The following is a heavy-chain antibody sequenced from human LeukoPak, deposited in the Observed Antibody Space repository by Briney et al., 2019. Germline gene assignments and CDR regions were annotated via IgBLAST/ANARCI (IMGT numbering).Heavy chain of an antibody. CDR1: GFTFSTYV. V-gene: IGHV3-23*01. D-gene: IGHD3-9*01. J-gene: IGHJ4*02. Sequence: GGSLRLSCAASGFTFSTYVMSWVCQAPGGGQEWVSGINGSGDNRYHAGSVKGRFTISRDNSKNTRYLQMNSLRAEDTAVYYCAKGSGYDTDVDYWSQGTLVTGSS. CDR2: INGSGDNR. CDR3: AKGSGYDTDVDY.